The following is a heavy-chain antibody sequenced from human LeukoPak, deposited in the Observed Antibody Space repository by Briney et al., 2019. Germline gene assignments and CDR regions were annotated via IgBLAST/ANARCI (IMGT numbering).Heavy chain of an antibody. CDR3: AREEQGTYYFDF. D-gene: IGHD1-14*01. J-gene: IGHJ4*02. CDR1: GGTFSSYA. V-gene: IGHV1-69*13. CDR2: IIPIFGTA. Sequence: ASVKVSCKASGGTFSSYAISWVRQAPGQGLEWMGGIIPIFGTANYAQKFQGRVTITADESTSTAYMELSSLRSDDTAVYYCAREEQGTYYFDFWGQGTLVTVSS.